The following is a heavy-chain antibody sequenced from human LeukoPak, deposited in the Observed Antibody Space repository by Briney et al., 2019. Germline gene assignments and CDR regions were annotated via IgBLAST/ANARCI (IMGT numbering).Heavy chain of an antibody. CDR2: ISGSGGST. V-gene: IGHV3-23*01. J-gene: IGHJ6*02. D-gene: IGHD1-26*01. CDR3: ARVSSGSWYGMDV. CDR1: GFTFSSYA. Sequence: GGSLRLSCAASGFTFSSYAMSWVRQAPGKGLEWVSAISGSGGSTYYADSVKGRFTISRDNSKNTLYLQMNSLRAEDTAVYYCARVSSGSWYGMDVWGQGTTVTVSS.